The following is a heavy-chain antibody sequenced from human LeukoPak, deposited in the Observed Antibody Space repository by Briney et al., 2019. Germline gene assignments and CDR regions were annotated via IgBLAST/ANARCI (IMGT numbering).Heavy chain of an antibody. CDR1: GFDFGSDA. J-gene: IGHJ5*02. CDR2: ISGRNNRT. Sequence: PGGSLRLSCAASGFDFGSDAMNWVRQAPGKWLEWLAAISGRNNRTFYADSVEGRFTISRDNSKNTLSLQMDSLRGDDTAVYFCAREIRVPGWFDPWGQGTLVIVSS. V-gene: IGHV3-23*01. D-gene: IGHD3-10*01. CDR3: AREIRVPGWFDP.